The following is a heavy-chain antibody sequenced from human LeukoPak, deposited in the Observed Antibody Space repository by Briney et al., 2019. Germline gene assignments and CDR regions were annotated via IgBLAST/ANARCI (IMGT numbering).Heavy chain of an antibody. Sequence: GRSLRLSCAASGFTFSSYGMHWVRQAPGKGLEWVAVIPYDGSNKYYADSVKGRFTISRGNSKNTLYLQMNSLRAEDTAVYYCAKASDPEYFDYWGQGTLVTVSS. CDR3: AKASDPEYFDY. CDR2: IPYDGSNK. J-gene: IGHJ4*02. CDR1: GFTFSSYG. V-gene: IGHV3-30*18.